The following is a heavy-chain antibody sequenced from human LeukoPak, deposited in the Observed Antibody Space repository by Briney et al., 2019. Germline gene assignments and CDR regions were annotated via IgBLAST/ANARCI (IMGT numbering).Heavy chain of an antibody. CDR2: IYYSGST. Sequence: PSETLSLTCTVSGGSISSYYWSWIRQPPGKGLEWIGYIYYSGSTYYNPSLKSRVTISVDTSKNQFSLKLSSVTAADTAVYYCARSGVYAFDIWGQGTMVTVSS. V-gene: IGHV4-59*06. J-gene: IGHJ3*02. CDR3: ARSGVYAFDI. CDR1: GGSISSYY. D-gene: IGHD3-10*01.